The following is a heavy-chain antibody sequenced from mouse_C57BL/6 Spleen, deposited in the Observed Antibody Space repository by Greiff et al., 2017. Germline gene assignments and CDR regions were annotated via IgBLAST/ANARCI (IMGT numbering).Heavy chain of an antibody. J-gene: IGHJ3*01. CDR3: EREGSSYSWFAY. CDR1: GYTFTSYW. V-gene: IGHV1-64*01. D-gene: IGHD1-1*01. Sequence: VQLQQPGAELVKPGASVKLSCKASGYTFTSYWMHWVKQRPGQGLEWIGMIHPNSGSTNYNEKFKSKATLTVDKSSSTAYMQLSSLTSEDSAVYYCEREGSSYSWFAYWGQGTLVTVAA. CDR2: IHPNSGST.